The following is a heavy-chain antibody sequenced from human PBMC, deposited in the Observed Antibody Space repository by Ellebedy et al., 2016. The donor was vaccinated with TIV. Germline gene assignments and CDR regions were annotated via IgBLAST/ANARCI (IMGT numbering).Heavy chain of an antibody. V-gene: IGHV4-59*01. CDR2: IYSSGTT. CDR3: AREVLRGLRFDY. CDR1: GGSISGYY. D-gene: IGHD4-17*01. Sequence: MPSETLSLTCTVSGGSISGYYWSWVRQPPGKGLEWIAYIYSSGTTNYNSSLKSRVTISVDTSRNQFSLRLSSVTAADTAVYYCAREVLRGLRFDYWGQGILVTVSS. J-gene: IGHJ4*02.